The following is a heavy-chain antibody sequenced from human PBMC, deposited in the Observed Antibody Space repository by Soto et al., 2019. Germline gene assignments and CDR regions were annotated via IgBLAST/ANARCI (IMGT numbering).Heavy chain of an antibody. CDR3: ARYGDYVNDYFDY. D-gene: IGHD4-17*01. V-gene: IGHV4-59*01. CDR1: GGSISSYY. CDR2: IYYSGST. J-gene: IGHJ4*02. Sequence: SETLSLTCTVSGGSISSYYWSWIRQPPGKGLEWIGYIYYSGSTNYNPSLKSRVTISVDTSKNQFSLKLSSVTAADTAVYYCARYGDYVNDYFDYWGQGTLVTVS.